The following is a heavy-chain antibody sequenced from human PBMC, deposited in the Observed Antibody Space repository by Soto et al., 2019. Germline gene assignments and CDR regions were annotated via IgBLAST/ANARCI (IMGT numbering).Heavy chain of an antibody. V-gene: IGHV3-43*01. CDR2: ISWDGST. Sequence: VGSLRLSCQASGFNFSDYTLHWVRQSPGKGLEWVSFISWDGSTYYGESVQGRFTVSRDNNKNSLYLHISGLRPEDTGFYYCAKDVYRRGMNHWFDTWGKGTLVTVS. D-gene: IGHD4-4*01. J-gene: IGHJ5*02. CDR1: GFNFSDYT. CDR3: AKDVYRRGMNHWFDT.